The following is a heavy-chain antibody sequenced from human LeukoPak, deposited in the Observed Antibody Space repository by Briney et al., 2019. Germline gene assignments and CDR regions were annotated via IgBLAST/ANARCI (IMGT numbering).Heavy chain of an antibody. Sequence: PGGSLRLSCAASGFTFSSYGMHWVRQAPGKGLEWVVVIWYDGSKKYYADSVKGRLTISRDNSKDTLYLQMNSLRGDDAAIYYCARDWGAAGLWDYWGQGTLVTVSS. CDR3: ARDWGAAGLWDY. CDR2: IWYDGSKK. CDR1: GFTFSSYG. J-gene: IGHJ4*02. D-gene: IGHD6-13*01. V-gene: IGHV3-33*01.